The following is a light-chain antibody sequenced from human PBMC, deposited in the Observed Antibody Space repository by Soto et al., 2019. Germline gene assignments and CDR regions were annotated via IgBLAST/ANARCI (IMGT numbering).Light chain of an antibody. V-gene: IGKV1-5*03. CDR2: KAS. CDR3: QQYNSYSRT. J-gene: IGKJ4*01. CDR1: QSISSW. Sequence: DIQMTHSPSTLSASVGDRVTITCRASQSISSWLAWCQQKPGEAPKLLIYKASSLESGVPSRFSGSGSGTEFTLTISSLQPDDFATYYCQQYNSYSRTFGGGTKVDIK.